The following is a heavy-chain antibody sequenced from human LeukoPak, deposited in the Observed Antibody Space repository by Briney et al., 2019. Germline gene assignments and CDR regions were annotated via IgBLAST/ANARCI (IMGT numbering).Heavy chain of an antibody. CDR1: GGSFSGYY. J-gene: IGHJ4*02. CDR3: ARSHDHLWGNYPDY. D-gene: IGHD3-16*02. V-gene: IGHV4-34*01. Sequence: SETLSLTCAVYGGSFSGYYWSWIRQPPGKGLEWIGEIHHDGRINYNPSLKSRVTLSVDKSKNQFSLRLNSVTAADTAMYYCARSHDHLWGNYPDYWGQGTLVTVSS. CDR2: IHHDGRI.